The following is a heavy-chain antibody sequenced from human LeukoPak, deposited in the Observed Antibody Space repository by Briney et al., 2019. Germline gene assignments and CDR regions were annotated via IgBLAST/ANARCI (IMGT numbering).Heavy chain of an antibody. CDR1: GYSLTSYR. CDR2: IYPGDPDP. Sequence: GESLKISCKGSGYSLTSYRIGWVRQAPGKGLEGMGIIYPGDPDPRYSPSFQGQVTISADKSISTAYPQWSSLKASDTAMYYCASRHGYSYGTFDYWGQGTMVTVSS. D-gene: IGHD5-18*01. CDR3: ASRHGYSYGTFDY. V-gene: IGHV5-51*01. J-gene: IGHJ4*02.